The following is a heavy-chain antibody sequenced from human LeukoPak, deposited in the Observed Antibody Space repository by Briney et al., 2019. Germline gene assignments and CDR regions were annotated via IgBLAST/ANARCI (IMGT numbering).Heavy chain of an antibody. D-gene: IGHD3-10*01. Sequence: PSETLSLTCAVSGGSISSSNWWSWVRPPPGKGLEWIGEIYHSGSTNYNPSLKSRVTISVDKSKNQFSLKLSSVTAADTAVYYCASKFSSGSYYKYWGQGTLVTVSS. CDR2: IYHSGST. CDR1: GGSISSSNW. V-gene: IGHV4-4*02. J-gene: IGHJ4*02. CDR3: ASKFSSGSYYKY.